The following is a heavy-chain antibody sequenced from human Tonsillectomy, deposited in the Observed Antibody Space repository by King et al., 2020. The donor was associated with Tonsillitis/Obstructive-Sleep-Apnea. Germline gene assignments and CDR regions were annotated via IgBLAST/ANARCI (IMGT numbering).Heavy chain of an antibody. J-gene: IGHJ3*02. CDR1: GFTFSDYY. Sequence: VQLVESGGGLVKPGGSLRLSCAASGFTFSDYYMSWIRQAPGKGLEWVSYISRSGTIIYYADSVKGRFNISRDKAKKQLYLQMNSLIAEDTAVYYCARDLGRYDDGSGHPDAFDIWGQGTMVTVSS. CDR3: ARDLGRYDDGSGHPDAFDI. D-gene: IGHD3-22*01. CDR2: ISRSGTII. V-gene: IGHV3-11*01.